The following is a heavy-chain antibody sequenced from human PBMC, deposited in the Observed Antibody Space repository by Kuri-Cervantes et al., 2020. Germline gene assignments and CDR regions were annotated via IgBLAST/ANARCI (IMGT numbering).Heavy chain of an antibody. V-gene: IGHV3-21*01. D-gene: IGHD3-3*01. Sequence: GGFLRLSCAASGFTFSGSNMNWVRQAPGKGLEWVSSISSSGSHIYYADSVKGRFTISRDNAKNSLYLQMNSLRAEDTAVYYCARVDFWSGVWGQGTRVTVSS. CDR2: ISSSGSHI. CDR3: ARVDFWSGV. CDR1: GFTFSGSN. J-gene: IGHJ4*02.